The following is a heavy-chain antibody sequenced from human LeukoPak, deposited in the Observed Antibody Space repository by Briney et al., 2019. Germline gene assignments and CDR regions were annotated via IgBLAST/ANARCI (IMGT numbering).Heavy chain of an antibody. V-gene: IGHV1-2*02. J-gene: IGHJ4*02. CDR3: ARVGGEGYCSSTSCYDY. CDR1: GYTLTELS. CDR2: INPNSGGT. D-gene: IGHD2-2*01. Sequence: ASVKVSCKVSGYTLTELSMHWVRQAPGQGLEWMGWINPNSGGTNYAQKFQGRVTMTRDTSTSIAYMELSRLRSDDTAVYYCARVGGEGYCSSTSCYDYWGQGTLVTVSS.